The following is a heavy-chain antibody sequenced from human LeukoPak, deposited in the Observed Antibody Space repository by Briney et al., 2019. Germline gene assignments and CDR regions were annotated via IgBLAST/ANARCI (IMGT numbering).Heavy chain of an antibody. D-gene: IGHD3-22*01. V-gene: IGHV4-39*07. CDR3: ARGDYYDSSGYSPYYMDV. J-gene: IGHJ6*03. CDR2: IYYSGST. CDR1: GGSISSSSYY. Sequence: SETLSLTCTVSGGSISSSSYYWGWIRQPPGKGLEWIASIYYSGSTYYNPSLKSRVTISVDTSKNQFSLKLSSVTAADTAVYYCARGDYYDSSGYSPYYMDVWGKGTTVTVSS.